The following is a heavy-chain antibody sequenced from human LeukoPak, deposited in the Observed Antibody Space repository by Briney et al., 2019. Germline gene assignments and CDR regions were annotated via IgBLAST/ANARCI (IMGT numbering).Heavy chain of an antibody. CDR1: EYTFTSYD. Sequence: GASVTVSCKASEYTFTSYDINWVRQATGQGLEWMGWMNPNSGNTGYAQKFQGRVTMTRDTSISTAYMELSSLTSEDTAVYFCARSNYGGKRWFDPWGQGTLVIVSS. V-gene: IGHV1-8*01. CDR2: MNPNSGNT. J-gene: IGHJ5*02. CDR3: ARSNYGGKRWFDP. D-gene: IGHD4-23*01.